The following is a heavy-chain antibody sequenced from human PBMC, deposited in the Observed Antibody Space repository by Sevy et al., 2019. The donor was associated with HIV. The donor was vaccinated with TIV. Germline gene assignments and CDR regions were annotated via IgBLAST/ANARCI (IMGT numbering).Heavy chain of an antibody. CDR1: GFTFGDYA. V-gene: IGHV3-49*03. D-gene: IGHD3-22*01. Sequence: GGSLRLSCTGSGFTFGDYAMSWFRQAPGMGLEWVGFIRSKDYGGATEYAASVKGRFTISREDSKSIADLQMNGLKTEDTAVYYCTRGYYYDSSGYSDYWGQGTLVTVSS. J-gene: IGHJ4*02. CDR2: IRSKDYGGAT. CDR3: TRGYYYDSSGYSDY.